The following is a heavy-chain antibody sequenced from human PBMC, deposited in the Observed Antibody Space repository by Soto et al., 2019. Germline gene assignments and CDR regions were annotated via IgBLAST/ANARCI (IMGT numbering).Heavy chain of an antibody. CDR2: ISAYNGNT. D-gene: IGHD3-22*01. CDR3: ARDSSPYYYDSSGYRTY. CDR1: GYTFTSYG. J-gene: IGHJ4*02. V-gene: IGHV1-18*01. Sequence: ASVKVSCKASGYTFTSYGISWVRQAPGQGLEWMGWISAYNGNTNYAQKLQGRVTMTTDTSTSTACMELRSLRSDDTAVYYCARDSSPYYYDSSGYRTYWGQGTLVTVSS.